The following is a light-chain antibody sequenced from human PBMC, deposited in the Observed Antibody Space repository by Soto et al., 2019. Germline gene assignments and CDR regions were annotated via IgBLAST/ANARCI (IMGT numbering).Light chain of an antibody. Sequence: SALPQPASVSGSPGQSITISCTGTSSDVGSYNLVSWYQQHPGKAPKLMIYEGSKRPSGVSNRFSGSKSGNTASLTISGLQAEDEAEYYCCSSAGRRVVFGGGTKVTVL. CDR3: CSSAGRRVV. CDR1: SSDVGSYNL. V-gene: IGLV2-23*01. CDR2: EGS. J-gene: IGLJ2*01.